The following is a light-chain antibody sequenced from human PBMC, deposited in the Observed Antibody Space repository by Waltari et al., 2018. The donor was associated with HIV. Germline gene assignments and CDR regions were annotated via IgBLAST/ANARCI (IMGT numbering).Light chain of an antibody. CDR1: STDSRFYQY. CDR2: DIN. Sequence: QSALTQPASVSGFLGQSINISCTGISTDSRFYQYVSWYQQYPGKIPRLIIFDINNRPSGVSDHFSGSRSGNSASLTFSGLQSGDEAHYYCASNRLDYTLIFGGGTRLTV. CDR3: ASNRLDYTLI. J-gene: IGLJ2*01. V-gene: IGLV2-14*03.